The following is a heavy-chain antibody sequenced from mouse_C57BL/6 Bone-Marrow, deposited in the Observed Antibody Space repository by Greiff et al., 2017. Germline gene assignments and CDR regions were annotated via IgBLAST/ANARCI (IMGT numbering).Heavy chain of an antibody. D-gene: IGHD2-10*02. CDR1: GFTFTDYY. CDR2: IRNKANGYTT. CDR3: ARYSPRLFDY. J-gene: IGHJ2*01. V-gene: IGHV7-3*01. Sequence: EVKVEESGGGLVQPGGSLSLSCAASGFTFTDYYMSWVRQPPGKALEWLGFIRNKANGYTTEYSASVKGRFTISRDNSQSILYLQMNALRAEDSATYYCARYSPRLFDYWGQGTTLTVSS.